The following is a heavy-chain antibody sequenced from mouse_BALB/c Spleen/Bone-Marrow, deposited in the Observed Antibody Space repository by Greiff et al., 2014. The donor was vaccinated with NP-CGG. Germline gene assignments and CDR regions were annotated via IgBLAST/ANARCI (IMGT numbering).Heavy chain of an antibody. D-gene: IGHD1-1*01. Sequence: EVMLVESGGGLVQPGGSLKLSCAASGFTFSSYTMSWVRQTPEKRLEWVAYISNGGGSTYYPDTVKGRFTISGDNAKNTLYLQMSSLKSEDTAMYYCARHGGSRGYYFDYWGQGTTLTVSS. V-gene: IGHV5-12-2*01. J-gene: IGHJ2*01. CDR3: ARHGGSRGYYFDY. CDR1: GFTFSSYT. CDR2: ISNGGGST.